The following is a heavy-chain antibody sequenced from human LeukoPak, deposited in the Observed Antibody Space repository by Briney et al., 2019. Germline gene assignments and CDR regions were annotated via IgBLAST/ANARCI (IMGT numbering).Heavy chain of an antibody. CDR2: ISDSGGRT. V-gene: IGHV3-23*01. D-gene: IGHD1-26*01. CDR1: GITLSNYG. J-gene: IGHJ4*02. Sequence: PGGSLRLSCAVSGITLSNYGMSWVRQAPGKGLEWVAGISDSGGRTNYADSVKGRFTISRDDSKSTLYLQMNTLRAEDTAVYHCARVGHRHGHYFDFWGQGTLASVSS. CDR3: ARVGHRHGHYFDF.